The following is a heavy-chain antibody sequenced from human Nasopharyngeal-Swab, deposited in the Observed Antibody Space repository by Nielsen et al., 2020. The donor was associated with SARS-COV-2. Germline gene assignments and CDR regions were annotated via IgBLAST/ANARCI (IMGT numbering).Heavy chain of an antibody. Sequence: WVGQAPGQGLEWMGMINPGSGGTTYAQKFQGRVTMTRDTSTSTVLMDLSSLRSEDTAVYYCARRGRCSGSSCDMDVWGQGTTVTVSS. J-gene: IGHJ6*02. CDR3: ARRGRCSGSSCDMDV. CDR2: INPGSGGT. D-gene: IGHD2-2*01. V-gene: IGHV1-46*01.